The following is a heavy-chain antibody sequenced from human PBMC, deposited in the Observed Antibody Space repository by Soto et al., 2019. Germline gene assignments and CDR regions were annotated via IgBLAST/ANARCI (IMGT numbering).Heavy chain of an antibody. Sequence: SETLSLTCTVSGGSISSSSYYWGWIRQPPGKGLEWIGSIYYSGSTYHNPSLKSRVTISVDTSKNQFSLKLSSVTAADTAVYYCARHTTYYDILTGYWTSGNWFDPWGQGTLVTVS. CDR3: ARHTTYYDILTGYWTSGNWFDP. CDR1: GGSISSSSYY. CDR2: IYYSGST. V-gene: IGHV4-39*01. J-gene: IGHJ5*02. D-gene: IGHD3-9*01.